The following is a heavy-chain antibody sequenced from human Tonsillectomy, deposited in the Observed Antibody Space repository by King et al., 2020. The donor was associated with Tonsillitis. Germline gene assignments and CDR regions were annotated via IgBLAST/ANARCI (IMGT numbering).Heavy chain of an antibody. CDR2: IRVDGVGK. D-gene: IGHD3-22*01. V-gene: IGHV3-7*01. Sequence: VQLVESGGGLVQPGGSLRLSGAASDFTFSGYWMTWIRRVPGEGLEGVSNIRVDGVGKSDVDSVEGRFTTSRDNSASSLFLRMNSLRAEETAIYYFVRDMNYRDRSTYYDVLDVWGPGTMVTVSS. CDR1: DFTFSGYW. J-gene: IGHJ3*01. CDR3: VRDMNYRDRSTYYDVLDV.